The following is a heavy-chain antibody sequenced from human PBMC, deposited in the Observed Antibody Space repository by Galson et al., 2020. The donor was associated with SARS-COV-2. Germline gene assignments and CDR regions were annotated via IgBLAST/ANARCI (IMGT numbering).Heavy chain of an antibody. Sequence: GQSLKISCKASGFTIGDRAMSWVRQAPGTGLEWVGFIRSQAYGGPTEYAASVKGRFIISRDDSKSIVYLQMNSLKTEDTAVYYCTSMIHGGYWGQGTLVTVSS. CDR1: GFTIGDRA. D-gene: IGHD3-16*01. CDR2: IRSQAYGGPT. CDR3: TSMIHGGY. J-gene: IGHJ4*02. V-gene: IGHV3-49*04.